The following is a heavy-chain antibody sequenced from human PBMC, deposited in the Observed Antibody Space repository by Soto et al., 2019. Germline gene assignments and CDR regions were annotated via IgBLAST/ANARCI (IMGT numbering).Heavy chain of an antibody. V-gene: IGHV3-11*05. CDR2: ITSSSSYT. J-gene: IGHJ4*02. Sequence: QVQLVESGGGLVKPGGSLRLSCAASGFTFSDYYMSWIRQAPGKGLEWVSYITSSSSYTIYADSVRGRFTISRDNAKHSLFLQMNSLRAEDTAVYYCARADHYDTSGYWKWGQGTLVTVSS. CDR3: ARADHYDTSGYWK. CDR1: GFTFSDYY. D-gene: IGHD3-22*01.